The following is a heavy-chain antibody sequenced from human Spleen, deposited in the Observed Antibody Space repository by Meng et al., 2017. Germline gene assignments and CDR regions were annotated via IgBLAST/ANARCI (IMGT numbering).Heavy chain of an antibody. Sequence: QVQLPQWGAGLLKPSEHLSLTCVVSGGSFSDYYWSWIRQPPGKGLEWIGEINHSGSTNYNPSLASRATISVDTSQNNLSLKLSSVTAADSAVYYCARGPTTMAHDFDYWGQGTLVTVSS. D-gene: IGHD4-11*01. J-gene: IGHJ4*02. V-gene: IGHV4-34*01. CDR3: ARGPTTMAHDFDY. CDR1: GGSFSDYY. CDR2: INHSGST.